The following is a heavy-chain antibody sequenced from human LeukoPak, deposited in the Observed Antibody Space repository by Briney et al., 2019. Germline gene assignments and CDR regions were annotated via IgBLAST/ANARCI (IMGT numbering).Heavy chain of an antibody. V-gene: IGHV3-74*01. J-gene: IGHJ3*02. CDR2: INSDGSST. D-gene: IGHD3-10*01. CDR1: GFTFSSYW. CDR3: SAGSGHAFDI. Sequence: GGSLRLSCAASGFTFSSYWMHWVRQVPGKGLVWVSRINSDGSSTSYADSVKGRFTISRDNAKSTLYVQMNSLRAEDTAVYYCSAGSGHAFDIWGRGTMVTVSS.